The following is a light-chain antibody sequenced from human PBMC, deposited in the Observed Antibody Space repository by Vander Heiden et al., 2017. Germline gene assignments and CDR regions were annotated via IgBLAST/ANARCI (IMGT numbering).Light chain of an antibody. V-gene: IGLV3-19*01. J-gene: IGLJ3*02. CDR3: NSRDSSGNHLR. Sequence: GQTVRITCQGDSLRSYYASWYQQKPGQAPVLVIFGKNNRPSGIPDRFSGASSGNTASLTLTGAQAEDEADYCCNSRDSSGNHLRFGGGTKLTVL. CDR2: GKN. CDR1: SLRSYY.